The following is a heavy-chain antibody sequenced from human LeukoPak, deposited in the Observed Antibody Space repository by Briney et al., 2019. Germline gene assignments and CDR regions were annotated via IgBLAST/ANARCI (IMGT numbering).Heavy chain of an antibody. CDR2: ISYDGSNK. V-gene: IGHV3-30*04. J-gene: IGHJ1*01. CDR3: AKENYGDSTGGRFQH. D-gene: IGHD4-17*01. CDR1: GFTFSSYA. Sequence: GGSLRLSCAASGFTFSSYAMHWVRQAPGKGLEWMSVISYDGSNKYFADSVKGRFTISRDNSKNTLYLQMNSLRGEDTAVYYCAKENYGDSTGGRFQHWGQGTLVTVSS.